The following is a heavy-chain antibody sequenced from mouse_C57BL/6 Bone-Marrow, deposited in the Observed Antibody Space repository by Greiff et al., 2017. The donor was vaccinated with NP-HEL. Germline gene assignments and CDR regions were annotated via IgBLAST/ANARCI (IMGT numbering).Heavy chain of an antibody. CDR1: GYTFTSYW. V-gene: IGHV1-61*01. CDR2: IYPSDSET. Sequence: VQLQQSGAELVRPGSSVKLSCKASGYTFTSYWMDWVKQRPGQGLEWIGNIYPSDSETHYNQKFKDKATLTVDKSSSTAYMQLSSLTSEDSAVYYCARVVGAWFAYWGQGTLVTVSA. J-gene: IGHJ3*01. CDR3: ARVVGAWFAY.